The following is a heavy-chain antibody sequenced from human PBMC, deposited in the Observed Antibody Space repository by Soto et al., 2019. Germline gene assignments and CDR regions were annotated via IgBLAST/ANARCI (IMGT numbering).Heavy chain of an antibody. CDR3: ASSWSGGNPRGYYYGMDV. D-gene: IGHD2-15*01. J-gene: IGHJ6*02. CDR2: IIPIFGTA. CDR1: GGTFSSYA. V-gene: IGHV1-69*13. Sequence: SVKVSCKASGGTFSSYAISWVRQAPGQGLEWMGGIIPIFGTASYAQKFQGRVTITADESTSTAYMELSSLRSEDTAVYYCASSWSGGNPRGYYYGMDVWGQGTTVTVSS.